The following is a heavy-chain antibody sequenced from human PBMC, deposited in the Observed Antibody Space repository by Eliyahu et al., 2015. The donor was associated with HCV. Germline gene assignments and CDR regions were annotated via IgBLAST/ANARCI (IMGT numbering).Heavy chain of an antibody. V-gene: IGHV4-59*01. CDR1: GGSISXYX. CDR3: ASGGGGIAVAGTGGWFDP. D-gene: IGHD6-19*01. Sequence: QVQLQESGPGLVKPSETLSLTCTVSGGSISXYXWGWXRHPPGKGLEVIGYTHYXGXTHYNPSLKSRVTISVDTSRNQFSLKLSSVTAADTAVYYCASGGGGIAVAGTGGWFDPWGQGTLVTVSS. J-gene: IGHJ5*02. CDR2: THYXGXT.